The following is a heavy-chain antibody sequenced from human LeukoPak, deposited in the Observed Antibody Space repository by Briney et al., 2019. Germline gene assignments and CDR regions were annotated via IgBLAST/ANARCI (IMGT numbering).Heavy chain of an antibody. V-gene: IGHV3-48*01. J-gene: IGHJ4*02. CDR3: ARSRDWYVDN. CDR1: GFTFSSYA. Sequence: GGSLRLSCAATGFTFSSYAMSWVRQAPGKGLEWISYITSDRNTIRYADSVKGRFSISRDNAENSLFLQMNSLRAEDTAIYYCARSRDWYVDNWGQGSLVIVSS. D-gene: IGHD3-9*01. CDR2: ITSDRNTI.